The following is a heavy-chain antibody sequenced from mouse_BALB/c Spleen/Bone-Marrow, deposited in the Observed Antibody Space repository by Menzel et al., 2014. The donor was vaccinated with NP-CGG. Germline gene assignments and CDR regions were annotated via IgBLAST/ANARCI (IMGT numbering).Heavy chain of an antibody. Sequence: LVESGPELVRPGASVKMSCKASDYTFTSYWMHWVKQRPGQGLEWIGMIDPSNSETRLNQKFKDKATLNVDKSSNTAYMHLSSLTSVDSAVYYCARTFQPRRAMDYWGQGSSVTVSS. D-gene: IGHD6-1*01. CDR1: DYTFTSYW. J-gene: IGHJ4*01. V-gene: IGHV1-74*01. CDR3: ARTFQPRRAMDY. CDR2: IDPSNSET.